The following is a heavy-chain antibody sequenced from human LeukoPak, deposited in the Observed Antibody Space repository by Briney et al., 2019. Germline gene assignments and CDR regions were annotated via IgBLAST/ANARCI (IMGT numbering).Heavy chain of an antibody. CDR2: ISGSGGST. CDR3: AKSPYDILTGYYLGFDP. D-gene: IGHD3-9*01. J-gene: IGHJ5*02. V-gene: IGHV3-23*01. Sequence: PGGSLRLSCAASGFTFSSYAMSWVRQAPGKGLEWVSAISGSGGSTYYADSVKGRFTISRDNSKNTLYLQMNSLRAEDTAVYYCAKSPYDILTGYYLGFDPWGQGTLVTVSS. CDR1: GFTFSSYA.